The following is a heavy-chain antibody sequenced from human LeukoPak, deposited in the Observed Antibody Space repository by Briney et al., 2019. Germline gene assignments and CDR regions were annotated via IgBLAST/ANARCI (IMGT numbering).Heavy chain of an antibody. J-gene: IGHJ4*02. V-gene: IGHV1-69*05. Sequence: SVKVSCKASGGTFSSYAISWVRQAPGQGLEWMGRIIPIFGTANYAQKFQGRVTITTDESTSTAYMELSSLRSEDTAVYYCARDQYYYDSSGYRFDYWGQGTLSPSPQ. CDR1: GGTFSSYA. CDR3: ARDQYYYDSSGYRFDY. CDR2: IIPIFGTA. D-gene: IGHD3-22*01.